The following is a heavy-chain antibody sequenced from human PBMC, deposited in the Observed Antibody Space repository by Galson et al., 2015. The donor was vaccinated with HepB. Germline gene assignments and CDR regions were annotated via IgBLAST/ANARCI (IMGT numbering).Heavy chain of an antibody. J-gene: IGHJ3*02. D-gene: IGHD2-21*02. CDR3: ARTAEFNDAFDI. CDR1: GDSVSSNSGA. V-gene: IGHV6-1*01. CDR2: TYYRSKWYN. Sequence: CAISGDSVSSNSGAWIWIRQSPSRGLEWLGRTYYRSKWYNDYAVSVKSRITINPDTSKNQFSLQLNSVTPEDTAVYYCARTAEFNDAFDIWGQGTMVTVSS.